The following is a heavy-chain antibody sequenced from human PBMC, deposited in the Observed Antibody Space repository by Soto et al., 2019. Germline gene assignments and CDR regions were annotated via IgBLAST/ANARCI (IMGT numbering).Heavy chain of an antibody. CDR3: AREVRDGYNMSPKYCLDY. V-gene: IGHV4-61*01. D-gene: IGHD5-12*01. CDR1: GGSVSSGSYY. Sequence: QVQLQESGPGLVKPSETLSLTCTVSGGSVSSGSYYWSWIRQPPGKGLEWIGYIYYSGSTNYNPSLKSRVTISADTSKNQFSLKLSSVTAADTAVYYCAREVRDGYNMSPKYCLDYWGQGTLVTVSS. J-gene: IGHJ4*02. CDR2: IYYSGST.